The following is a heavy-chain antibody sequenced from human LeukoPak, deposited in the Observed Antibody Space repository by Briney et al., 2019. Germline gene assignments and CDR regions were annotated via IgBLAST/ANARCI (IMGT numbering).Heavy chain of an antibody. CDR3: ARDLHEYSYGFNYYYYYYYMDV. D-gene: IGHD5-18*01. CDR2: ISSSSSYI. CDR1: GFTFSSYS. V-gene: IGHV3-21*01. J-gene: IGHJ6*03. Sequence: GGSLRLSCAASGFTFSSYSMNWVRQAPGKGLEWVSSISSSSSYIYYADSVKGRFTISRDNAKNSLYLQMNSLRAEDTAVYYCARDLHEYSYGFNYYYYYYYMDVWGKGTTVTISS.